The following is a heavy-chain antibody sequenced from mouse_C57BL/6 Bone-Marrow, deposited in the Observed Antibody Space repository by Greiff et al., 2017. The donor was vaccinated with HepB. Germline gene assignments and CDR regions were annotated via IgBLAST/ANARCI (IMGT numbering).Heavy chain of an antibody. Sequence: VQLVESGPELVKPGASVKISCKASGYAFSSSWMNWVKQRPGKGLEWIGRIYPGDGDTNYNGKFKGKATLTADKSSSTAYMQLSSLTSEDSAVYFCARWTVPYWYFDVWGTGTTVTVSS. V-gene: IGHV1-82*01. CDR2: IYPGDGDT. CDR3: ARWTVPYWYFDV. CDR1: GYAFSSSW. J-gene: IGHJ1*03. D-gene: IGHD1-1*01.